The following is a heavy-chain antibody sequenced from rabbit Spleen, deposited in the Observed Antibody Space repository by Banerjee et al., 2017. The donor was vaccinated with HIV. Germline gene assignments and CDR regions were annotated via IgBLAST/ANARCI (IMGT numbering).Heavy chain of an antibody. J-gene: IGHJ6*01. D-gene: IGHD8-1*01. CDR2: IAGGASAFT. CDR1: GFSFSGTDY. CDR3: ARDTGSSFSSYGMDL. Sequence: QEQLEESGGDLVKPGASLTLTCTASGFSFSGTDYMCWVRQAPGKGLEWISCIAGGASAFTYSATWAKGRFTCSKTSSTTVTLQMTSLTVADTATYFCARDTGSSFSSYGMDLWGQGTLVTVS. V-gene: IGHV1S45*01.